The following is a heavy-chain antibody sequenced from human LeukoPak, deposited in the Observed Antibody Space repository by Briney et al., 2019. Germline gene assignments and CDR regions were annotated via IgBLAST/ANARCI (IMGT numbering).Heavy chain of an antibody. Sequence: GGSLRLSCAASGFTFSDYIMSWVRQAPGKGLEWVSSISSGSRYIYYADSVKGRFTISRDNAKDSLYLQMNSLRAEDTAVYYCAKCSGGNCYHSDDHWGQGTLVTVSP. D-gene: IGHD2-15*01. J-gene: IGHJ5*02. CDR1: GFTFSDYI. CDR3: AKCSGGNCYHSDDH. V-gene: IGHV3-21*01. CDR2: ISSGSRYI.